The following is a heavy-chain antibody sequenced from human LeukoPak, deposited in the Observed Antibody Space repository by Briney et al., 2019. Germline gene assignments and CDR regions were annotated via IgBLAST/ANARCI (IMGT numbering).Heavy chain of an antibody. CDR2: IYPGDPDT. V-gene: IGHV5-51*01. CDR1: GSNFTSYW. D-gene: IGHD4-17*01. Sequence: GGSLEISCKGSGSNFTSYWIGWVRQLPGKGLEWMGIIYPGDPDTRYSPSFQGQVTISADKSISTAYLQWSSLKASDTAMYYCARHRTTKLPADYWGQGTLVTVSS. CDR3: ARHRTTKLPADY. J-gene: IGHJ4*02.